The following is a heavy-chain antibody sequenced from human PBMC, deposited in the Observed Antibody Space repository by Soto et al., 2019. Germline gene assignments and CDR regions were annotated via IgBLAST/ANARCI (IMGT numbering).Heavy chain of an antibody. D-gene: IGHD3-16*01. V-gene: IGHV3-30-3*01. CDR2: ISYDGSNK. J-gene: IGHJ4*02. CDR1: GFTFSSYA. Sequence: QVQLVESGGGVVQHGRSLRLSCAASGFTFSSYAMHWVRQAPGKGLEWVAVISYDGSNKYYADSVKGRFTISRANSKNTVYLQMNSLRAEDTAVYYWARGLPDSGGRWVDYGGQGTLVTVSS. CDR3: ARGLPDSGGRWVDY.